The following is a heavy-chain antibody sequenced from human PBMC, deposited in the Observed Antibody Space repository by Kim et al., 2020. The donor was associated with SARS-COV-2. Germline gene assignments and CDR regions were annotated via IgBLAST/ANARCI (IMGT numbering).Heavy chain of an antibody. CDR1: GGSFSGYY. J-gene: IGHJ4*01. D-gene: IGHD2-8*01. CDR3: WTSSDDCTKGVCYGLFDY. Sequence: SETLSLTCAVYGGSFSGYYWSWIRQPPGKGLEWIGEINHSGSTNYNPSLKSRVTISVDTSKNQFSLKLSSVTAADTAVYYCWTSSDDCTKGVCYGLFDY. CDR2: INHSGST. V-gene: IGHV4-34*01.